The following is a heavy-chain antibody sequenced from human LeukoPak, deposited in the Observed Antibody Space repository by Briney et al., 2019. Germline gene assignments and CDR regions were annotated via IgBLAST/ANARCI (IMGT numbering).Heavy chain of an antibody. CDR2: IWYDGSNK. V-gene: IGHV3-33*06. CDR3: AKDLRSSFFDY. Sequence: PGGSLRLSCAASGFTFSSYGMHWVRQAPGKGLEWVAGIWYDGSNKYYADSVKGRFTISRDNSKNTLYLQMNSLRAEDTAVYYCAKDLRSSFFDYGGQGTLVTASS. D-gene: IGHD6-13*01. J-gene: IGHJ4*02. CDR1: GFTFSSYG.